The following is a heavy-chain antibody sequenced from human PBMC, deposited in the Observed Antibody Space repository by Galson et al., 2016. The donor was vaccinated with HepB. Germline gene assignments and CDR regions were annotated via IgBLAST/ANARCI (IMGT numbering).Heavy chain of an antibody. D-gene: IGHD3-9*01. CDR2: FIPIFGTA. V-gene: IGHV1-69*13. CDR3: ARVERRDYDVLTGPTGHTNWFDP. Sequence: SVKVSCKASGGIFNSYVISWVRQAPGQGLEWMGGFIPIFGTAVYAQKFRGRVTITADESSSTAYMELISLRSEDTAVYYCARVERRDYDVLTGPTGHTNWFDPWGQGTLVTVSS. CDR1: GGIFNSYV. J-gene: IGHJ5*02.